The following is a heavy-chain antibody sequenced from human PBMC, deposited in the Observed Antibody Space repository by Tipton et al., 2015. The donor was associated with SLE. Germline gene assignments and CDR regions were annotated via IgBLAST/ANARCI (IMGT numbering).Heavy chain of an antibody. V-gene: IGHV3-48*01. CDR3: ARIGGQLGPRGAFDI. CDR1: GFTFSSYG. Sequence: SLRLSCAASGFTFSSYGMHWVRQAPGKGLEWVSYISSSSTIYYADSVKGRFTISRDNAKNSLYLQMNSLRAEDTAVYYCARIGGQLGPRGAFDIWGQGTMVTVSS. D-gene: IGHD1-1*01. J-gene: IGHJ3*02. CDR2: ISSSSTI.